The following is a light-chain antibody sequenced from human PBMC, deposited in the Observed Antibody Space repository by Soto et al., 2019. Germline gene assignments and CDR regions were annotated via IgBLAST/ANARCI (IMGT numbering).Light chain of an antibody. J-gene: IGKJ2*01. V-gene: IGKV3-15*01. CDR1: QSVSSN. Sequence: EIVMTQSPATLSVSPGERATLSCRASQSVSSNLAWYQQKPGQAPRLLIYGASTRATGIPARFSGSGSGTESTLTISSLQSEDFAIYYCQQYNNWPPNNFGQGTKLEIK. CDR3: QQYNNWPPNN. CDR2: GAS.